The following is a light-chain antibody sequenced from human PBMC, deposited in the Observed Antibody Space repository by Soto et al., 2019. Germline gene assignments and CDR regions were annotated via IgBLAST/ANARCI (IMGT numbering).Light chain of an antibody. V-gene: IGLV2-14*03. CDR3: SAYTVSRTYV. CDR2: NVY. J-gene: IGLJ1*01. Sequence: QPVLTQPASVSGSPGQSITISCTGTSSDVGAYNFVSWHQQHPGKAPKLMIYNVYDRPSGISYRFSGSKSGNTASLTISGLQGEDEADYYCSAYTVSRTYVFGTGTKPTVL. CDR1: SSDVGAYNF.